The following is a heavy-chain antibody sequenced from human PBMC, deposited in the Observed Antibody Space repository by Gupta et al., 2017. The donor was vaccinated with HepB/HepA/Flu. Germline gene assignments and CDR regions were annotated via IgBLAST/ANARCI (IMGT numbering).Heavy chain of an antibody. Sequence: EVQLVESGGGVIRPGGSVRLTCVASGFAFGESGMSWVRPVSGKGPEGGSGMNWYGGSRHEADAGKGRFTISRDNAKNALALQMESLSEEESALYYCARGDGCVEGHRLDPWGQGTLVTVSS. CDR2: MNWYGGSR. CDR1: GFAFGESG. CDR3: ARGDGCVEGHRLDP. J-gene: IGHJ5*02. D-gene: IGHD2-8*02. V-gene: IGHV3-20*04.